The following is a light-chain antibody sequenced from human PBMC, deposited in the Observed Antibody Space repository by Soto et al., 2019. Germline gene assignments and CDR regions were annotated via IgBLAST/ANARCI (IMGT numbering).Light chain of an antibody. CDR3: QQSYSTPYT. Sequence: DIQMTQSPSSLSASVGERVTITCRASQSISSYLNWYQQKPGKAPKLLIYATSSLQSGVPSRFSGSGSGTDFTLTISSLQLEDFATYYCQQSYSTPYTFGQGTKLEIK. J-gene: IGKJ2*01. CDR2: ATS. CDR1: QSISSY. V-gene: IGKV1-39*01.